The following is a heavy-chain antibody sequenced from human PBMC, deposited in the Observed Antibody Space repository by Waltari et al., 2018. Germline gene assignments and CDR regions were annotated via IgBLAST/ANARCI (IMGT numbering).Heavy chain of an antibody. Sequence: QLQLQESGPGLVKPSETLSLTCTVSGGSISSSSYYWGWIRQPPGKGLEWIGSIYYRGSTYYNPSLKSRVTISVDTSKNQFSLKLSSVTAADTAVYYCASYDFWSGYSYFDYWGQGTLVTVSS. CDR2: IYYRGST. CDR3: ASYDFWSGYSYFDY. CDR1: GGSISSSSYY. V-gene: IGHV4-39*01. J-gene: IGHJ4*02. D-gene: IGHD3-3*01.